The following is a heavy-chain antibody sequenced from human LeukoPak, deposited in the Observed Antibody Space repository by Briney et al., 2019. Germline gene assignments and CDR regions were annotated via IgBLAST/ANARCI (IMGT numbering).Heavy chain of an antibody. CDR1: GGSISSYY. V-gene: IGHV4-59*01. J-gene: IGHJ4*02. Sequence: PSETLSLTCTVSGGSISSYYWSWIRQPPGQGLEWIGYIYYSGSTNYNPSLKSRVTISVDTSKNQFSLKLSSVTAADTAVYYSASHYDSSGHDGYFDYWGQGTLVTVSS. D-gene: IGHD3-22*01. CDR2: IYYSGST. CDR3: ASHYDSSGHDGYFDY.